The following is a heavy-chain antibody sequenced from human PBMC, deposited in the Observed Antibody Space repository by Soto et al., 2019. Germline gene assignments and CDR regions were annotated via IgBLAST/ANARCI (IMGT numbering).Heavy chain of an antibody. J-gene: IGHJ4*02. CDR1: GYTFTSYG. CDR3: ARVVGYYDSSGKLDY. CDR2: ISAYNGNT. Sequence: SVKVSCKASGYTFTSYGISWVRQAPGQGLEWMGWISAYNGNTNYAQKLQGRVTMTTDTSTSTAYMELRSLRSDDTAVYYCARVVGYYDSSGKLDYWGQGTLVTVSS. V-gene: IGHV1-18*01. D-gene: IGHD3-22*01.